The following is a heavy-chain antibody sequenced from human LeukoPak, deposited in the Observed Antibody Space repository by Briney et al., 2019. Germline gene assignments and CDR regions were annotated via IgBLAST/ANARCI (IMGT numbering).Heavy chain of an antibody. D-gene: IGHD4-11*01. V-gene: IGHV4-31*03. CDR2: IYYSGST. J-gene: IGHJ6*02. Sequence: ASETLSLTCTVSGGSISSGGYYWSWIRQHPGKGLEWIGYIYYSGSTYYNPSLKSRVTISVDTSKNQFSLKLSSVTAADTAVYYCARDKPLTTVSRGYYYGMDVWGQGTTVTVSS. CDR1: GGSISSGGYY. CDR3: ARDKPLTTVSRGYYYGMDV.